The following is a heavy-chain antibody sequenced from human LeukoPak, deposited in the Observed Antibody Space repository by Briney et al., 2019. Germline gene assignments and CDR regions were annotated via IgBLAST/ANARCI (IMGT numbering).Heavy chain of an antibody. J-gene: IGHJ6*02. Sequence: RAGGSLRLSCAASGFTFDDYGMSWVRHAPEKGLEWVSDINWNGGSTGYADSVKGRFTISRDNAKNSLYLQMNSLRAEDTALYYCARDFPSYGMDVWGQGTTVTVSS. V-gene: IGHV3-20*04. CDR3: ARDFPSYGMDV. CDR1: GFTFDDYG. CDR2: INWNGGST.